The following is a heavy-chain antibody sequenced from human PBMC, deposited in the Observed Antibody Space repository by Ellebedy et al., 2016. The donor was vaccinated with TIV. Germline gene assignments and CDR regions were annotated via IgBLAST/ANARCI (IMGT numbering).Heavy chain of an antibody. J-gene: IGHJ4*02. CDR2: INPNSGGT. V-gene: IGHV1-2*02. CDR1: GYTFTGYY. CDR3: ARDQNPITLIRRVISQ. Sequence: ASVKVSCKASGYTFTGYYMHWVRQAPGQGLEWMGWINPNSGGTNYAQKFQGRVTMTRDTSINTAYMELSSLRSDDTAVYYCARDQNPITLIRRVISQWGQGTLVTVSS. D-gene: IGHD3-10*01.